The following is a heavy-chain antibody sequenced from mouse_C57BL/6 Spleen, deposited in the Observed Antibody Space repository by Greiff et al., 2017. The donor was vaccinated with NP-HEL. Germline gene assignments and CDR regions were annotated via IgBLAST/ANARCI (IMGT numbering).Heavy chain of an antibody. Sequence: QVQLQQPGAELVMPGASVKLSCKASGYTFTSYWMHWVKQRPGQGLEWIGEIVPSDSYTNYNQKFKGKSTLTVDKSSSTAYMQLSSLTSEDSAVYYCARYYYGSSHYFDYWGQGTTLTVSS. CDR2: IVPSDSYT. CDR1: GYTFTSYW. CDR3: ARYYYGSSHYFDY. J-gene: IGHJ2*01. V-gene: IGHV1-69*01. D-gene: IGHD1-1*01.